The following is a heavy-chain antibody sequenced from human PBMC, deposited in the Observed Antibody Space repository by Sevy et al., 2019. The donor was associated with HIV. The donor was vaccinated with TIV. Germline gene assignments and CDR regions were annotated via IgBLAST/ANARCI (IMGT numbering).Heavy chain of an antibody. CDR1: GFTFSSSS. Sequence: HAGGSLRLSCAASGFTFSSSSMNWVRQAPGKGLEWVSYISSSSNTIYYADSVKGRFTISRDNAKNSLYLQMNSLRDEDTAVYYCASIPVLHYSMDVWGQGTTVTVSS. D-gene: IGHD3-16*01. V-gene: IGHV3-48*02. J-gene: IGHJ6*02. CDR3: ASIPVLHYSMDV. CDR2: ISSSSNTI.